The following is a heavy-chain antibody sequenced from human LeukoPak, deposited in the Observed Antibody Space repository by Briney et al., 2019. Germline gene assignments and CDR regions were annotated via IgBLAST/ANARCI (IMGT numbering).Heavy chain of an antibody. CDR1: GYTFTGYG. J-gene: IGHJ4*02. CDR3: ARERPLGGYGY. D-gene: IGHD1-1*01. CDR2: ISAYNGNT. Sequence: ASVKVSCKASGYTFTGYGISWVRQAPGQGLEWMGWISAYNGNTNYAQKLQGRVTMTTDTSTSTAYMVLRSLRSDDTAVYYCARERPLGGYGYWGQGTLVTVSS. V-gene: IGHV1-18*01.